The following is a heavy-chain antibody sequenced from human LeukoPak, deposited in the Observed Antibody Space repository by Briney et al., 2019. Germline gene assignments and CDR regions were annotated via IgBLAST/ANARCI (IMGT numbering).Heavy chain of an antibody. D-gene: IGHD6-19*01. V-gene: IGHV3-48*02. CDR1: GFTFSNAW. CDR3: ARVWSSSGWYQDY. Sequence: GGSLRLSCATSGFTFSNAWMNWVRQAPGKGLEWVSYISSSGSTIYYADSVKGRFTISRDNAKNSLYLQMNSLRDEDTAVYYCARVWSSSGWYQDYWGQGALVTVSS. CDR2: ISSSGSTI. J-gene: IGHJ4*02.